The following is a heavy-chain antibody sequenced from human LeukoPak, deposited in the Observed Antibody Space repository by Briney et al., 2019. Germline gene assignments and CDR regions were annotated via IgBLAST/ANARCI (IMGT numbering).Heavy chain of an antibody. CDR3: ARDFVMGPVGYADLYYGMDV. V-gene: IGHV1-18*01. D-gene: IGHD5-12*01. J-gene: IGHJ6*02. Sequence: ASVKVSCKASGYTFTSYGISWVRQAPGQGLEWMGWISAYNGNTNYAQKLQGRVTMTTDTSTSTAYMELRSLRSDDTAVYYCARDFVMGPVGYADLYYGMDVWGQGTTVTVSS. CDR2: ISAYNGNT. CDR1: GYTFTSYG.